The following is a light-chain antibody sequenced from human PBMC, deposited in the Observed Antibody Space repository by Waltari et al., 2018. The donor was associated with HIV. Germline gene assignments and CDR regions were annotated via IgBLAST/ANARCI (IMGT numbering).Light chain of an antibody. Sequence: SQSVLHSSNNKNYLAWYQQKPGQPPNLLIYWASTRESGVPDRFSGSGSGTDFTLTISSLQAEDVAVYYCQQYYNSPLTFGQGTKVEIK. CDR2: WAS. CDR3: QQYYNSPLT. CDR1: QSVLHSSNNKNY. J-gene: IGKJ1*01. V-gene: IGKV4-1*01.